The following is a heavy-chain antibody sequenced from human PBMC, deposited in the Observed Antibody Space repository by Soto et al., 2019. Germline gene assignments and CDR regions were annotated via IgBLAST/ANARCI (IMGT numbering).Heavy chain of an antibody. CDR3: ARQSGGYYYYGMDV. J-gene: IGHJ6*02. CDR1: GGSISSSSYY. D-gene: IGHD1-26*01. CDR2: IYYSGST. Sequence: ETLSLTCTVSGGSISSSSYYWGWIRQPPGKGLEWIGSIYYSGSTYYNPSLKSRVTISVDTSKNQFSLKLSSVTAADSAIYYCARQSGGYYYYGMDVWGQGTTVTVSS. V-gene: IGHV4-39*01.